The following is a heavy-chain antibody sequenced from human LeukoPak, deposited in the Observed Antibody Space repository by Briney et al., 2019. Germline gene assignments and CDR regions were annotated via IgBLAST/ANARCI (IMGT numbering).Heavy chain of an antibody. CDR2: TSSSSSYI. Sequence: GGSLRLSCAASGFTFSSYGMSWVRQAPGKGLEWVSSTSSSSSYIYYAHSVKGRFTISRDNAKNSLYLQMNSLRAEDTAVYYCARDDIAVATCFDYWGQGTLVTVSS. CDR1: GFTFSSYG. D-gene: IGHD6-19*01. CDR3: ARDDIAVATCFDY. J-gene: IGHJ4*02. V-gene: IGHV3-21*01.